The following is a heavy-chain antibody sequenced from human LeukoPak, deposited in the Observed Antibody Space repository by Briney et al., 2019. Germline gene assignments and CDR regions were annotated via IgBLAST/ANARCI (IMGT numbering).Heavy chain of an antibody. V-gene: IGHV5-51*01. Sequence: GESLKISCRGSGYNFTNYWVVWVRQMPGKGLEWMGIIYPDDSGARYIPSFQGQVTISVDKSISTAYLQWSSLKASDTAMYYCARRGEVTGITYWFDPWGQGTLVTVSS. CDR2: IYPDDSGA. D-gene: IGHD1-20*01. CDR3: ARRGEVTGITYWFDP. J-gene: IGHJ5*02. CDR1: GYNFTNYW.